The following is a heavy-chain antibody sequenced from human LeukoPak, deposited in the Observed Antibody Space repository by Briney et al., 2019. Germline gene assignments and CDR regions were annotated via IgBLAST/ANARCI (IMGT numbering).Heavy chain of an antibody. J-gene: IGHJ4*02. CDR1: GFTLGSHD. Sequence: GGSLRLSCTASGFTLGSHDMHWVRQIPGQGLEWVAAVSSGFHAFFADSVQGRFTVSREDARNSLYLQMNSLRAGDTAVYYCVREARGYHCTYFDYWGQGTLVTVSS. CDR2: VSSGFHA. D-gene: IGHD5-18*01. CDR3: VREARGYHCTYFDY. V-gene: IGHV3-13*01.